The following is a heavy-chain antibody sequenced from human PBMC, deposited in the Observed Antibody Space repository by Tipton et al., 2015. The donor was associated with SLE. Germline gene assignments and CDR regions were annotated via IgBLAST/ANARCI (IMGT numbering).Heavy chain of an antibody. V-gene: IGHV3-74*03. CDR2: INSDGSTS. CDR3: AKSLRFGDYCYAMDV. D-gene: IGHD3-3*01. J-gene: IGHJ6*02. Sequence: GSLRLSCAASGFTFSRYWMHWVRQAPGKGLVWVSHINSDGSTSTYADSVKGRFTISRDNAKNTLYLQMHSLRAEDTAVYYCAKSLRFGDYCYAMDVWGQGTLVTVSS. CDR1: GFTFSRYW.